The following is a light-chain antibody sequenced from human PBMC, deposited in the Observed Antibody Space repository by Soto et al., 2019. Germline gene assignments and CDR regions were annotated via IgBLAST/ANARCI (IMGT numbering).Light chain of an antibody. V-gene: IGKV1-6*01. CDR2: AAT. CDR1: QGIRND. CDR3: QKYYSGIIT. J-gene: IGKJ5*01. Sequence: ALQTTQSPSCPCGSVVDRLNLTCQAIQGIRNDLGWYQQKPGKAPKLLIYAATNLQSGVPSRFSGSGSGTDFTLNISSLQPEDLATYDCQKYYSGIITVGQGTRLEIK.